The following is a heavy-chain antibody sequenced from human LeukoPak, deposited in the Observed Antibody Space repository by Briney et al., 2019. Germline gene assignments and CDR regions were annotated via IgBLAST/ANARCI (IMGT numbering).Heavy chain of an antibody. Sequence: SETLSLTCAVYGGSFSGYYWSWIRQPPGKGLEWIGEINHSGSTNYNPSLKSRVTISVDTSKNQFSLKLSSVTAADTAVYYCARGTKYWGQGTLVTVSS. CDR3: ARGTKY. CDR2: INHSGST. V-gene: IGHV4-34*01. J-gene: IGHJ4*02. CDR1: GGSFSGYY.